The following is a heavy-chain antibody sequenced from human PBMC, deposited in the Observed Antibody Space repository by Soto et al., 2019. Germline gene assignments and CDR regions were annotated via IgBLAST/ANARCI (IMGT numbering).Heavy chain of an antibody. D-gene: IGHD1-1*01. CDR3: ARDVPYRYGFDY. Sequence: GGSLRLSCAASGFTFSSYWMHWVRQAPGEGLVWVSRINSDGSSTSYADSVKGRFTISRDNAKNTLYLQMNSLRAEDTAVYYCARDVPYRYGFDYWGQGTLVTVSS. CDR1: GFTFSSYW. CDR2: INSDGSST. J-gene: IGHJ4*02. V-gene: IGHV3-74*01.